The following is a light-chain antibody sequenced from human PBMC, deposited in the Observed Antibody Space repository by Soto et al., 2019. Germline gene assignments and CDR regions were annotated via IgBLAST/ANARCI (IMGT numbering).Light chain of an antibody. CDR2: AAS. CDR3: QKDSSATFT. J-gene: IGKJ3*01. Sequence: DIQMTQSPSSLSASVGDRFTITCRASQGIRNYLAWYQQRPGKVPKVLIYAASTLQSGVPSRFSGIGSVSDFTLTISRLQPEDVASYYCQKDSSATFTFGTGTKVDIK. V-gene: IGKV1-27*01. CDR1: QGIRNY.